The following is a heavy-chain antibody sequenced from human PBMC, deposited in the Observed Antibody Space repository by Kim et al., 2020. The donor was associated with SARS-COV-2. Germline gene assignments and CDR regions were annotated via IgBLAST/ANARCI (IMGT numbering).Heavy chain of an antibody. D-gene: IGHD2-15*01. CDR2: TYYRSKWYN. CDR1: GDSVSSNSAA. J-gene: IGHJ4*02. V-gene: IGHV6-1*01. CDR3: ARGYCSGGSCFGKVRVTRYYFDY. Sequence: SQTLSLTCAISGDSVSSNSAAWNWIRQSPSRGLEWLGRTYYRSKWYNDYAVSVKSRITINPDTSKNQFSLQLNSVTPEDTAVYYCARGYCSGGSCFGKVRVTRYYFDYWGQGTLVTVSS.